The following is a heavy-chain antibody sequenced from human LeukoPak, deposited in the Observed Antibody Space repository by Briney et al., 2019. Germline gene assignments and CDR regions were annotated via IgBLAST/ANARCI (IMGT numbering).Heavy chain of an antibody. V-gene: IGHV3-7*04. CDR1: GLTFSSYW. Sequence: PGGSLRLSCAASGLTFSSYWMSWVRQAPGKGLEWVANIKQDGSEKYYVDSVKGRFTISRDNAKNSLYLQMNSLRAEDTAVYYCARVIRNGGYWGQGTLVTVSS. CDR2: IKQDGSEK. CDR3: ARVIRNGGY. D-gene: IGHD1-14*01. J-gene: IGHJ4*02.